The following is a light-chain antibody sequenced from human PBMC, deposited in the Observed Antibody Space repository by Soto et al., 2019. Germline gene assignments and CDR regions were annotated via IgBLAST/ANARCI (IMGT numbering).Light chain of an antibody. CDR2: WAS. V-gene: IGKV4-1*01. Sequence: DIVLTQSPDSLAVSLGERAAINCKSSQSVLYSSNNKKYLAWYQQKQGQPPKLLIYWASTRESGVPDRFRGSGSGTDFTLTISGLQAEDVAVYYCQQYYSTPFGFGQGTKLEIK. J-gene: IGKJ2*03. CDR1: QSVLYSSNNKKY. CDR3: QQYYSTPFG.